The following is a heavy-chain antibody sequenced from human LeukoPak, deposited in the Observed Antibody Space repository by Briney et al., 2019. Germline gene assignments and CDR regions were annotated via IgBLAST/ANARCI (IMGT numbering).Heavy chain of an antibody. V-gene: IGHV3-23*01. CDR2: ISGSSGRT. Sequence: PGGSLRLSCAASGFAFSSYAMSWVRQVPGKGLEWVSTISGSSGRTYYADSVKGRFTISRDNSKNTLYLQMNSLRAEDTAVYYCARSGGYSPVDVWGQGTTVTVSS. CDR3: ARSGGYSPVDV. J-gene: IGHJ6*02. CDR1: GFAFSSYA. D-gene: IGHD6-19*01.